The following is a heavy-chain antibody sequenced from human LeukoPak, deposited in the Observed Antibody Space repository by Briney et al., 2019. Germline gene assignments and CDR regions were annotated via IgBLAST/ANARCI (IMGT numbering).Heavy chain of an antibody. CDR1: GFTFSSYW. CDR2: INSDGSST. D-gene: IGHD5-12*01. Sequence: GGSLRLSCAASGFTFSSYWMHWVRQAPGKGLVWVSRINSDGSSTSYANSVKGRFTISRDNAKNTLYLQMNSLRAEDTAVYYCAREGGYGGFDYWGQGTLVTVSS. V-gene: IGHV3-74*01. CDR3: AREGGYGGFDY. J-gene: IGHJ4*02.